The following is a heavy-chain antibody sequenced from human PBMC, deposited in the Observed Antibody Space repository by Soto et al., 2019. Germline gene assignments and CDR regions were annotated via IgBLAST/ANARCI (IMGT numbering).Heavy chain of an antibody. CDR1: GFTFSDYS. CDR3: ARDFWSGYRAFDY. V-gene: IGHV3-11*01. D-gene: IGHD3-3*01. Sequence: GGSLRLSCAASGFTFSDYSMSWIRQAPGKGLEWVSYVSGSGSAMYYADSVKGRFTVSTDNAKNSLYLQMNSLRAEDTAVYYCARDFWSGYRAFDYWGQGTLVTVSS. J-gene: IGHJ4*02. CDR2: VSGSGSAM.